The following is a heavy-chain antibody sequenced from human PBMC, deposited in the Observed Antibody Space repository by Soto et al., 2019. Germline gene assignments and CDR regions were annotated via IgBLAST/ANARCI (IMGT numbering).Heavy chain of an antibody. Sequence: NHSDTLYLTCTVSGGSISSYYWSWIRQPPGKGLEWIWYIYYSGSTNYSPSLKSRVTISVDTSKNQFSLKLSSVTAADTAVCYCARGGDYYDSSGYYGAFDIWGQGTMVTVSS. D-gene: IGHD3-22*01. J-gene: IGHJ3*02. CDR2: IYYSGST. CDR1: GGSISSYY. V-gene: IGHV4-59*07. CDR3: ARGGDYYDSSGYYGAFDI.